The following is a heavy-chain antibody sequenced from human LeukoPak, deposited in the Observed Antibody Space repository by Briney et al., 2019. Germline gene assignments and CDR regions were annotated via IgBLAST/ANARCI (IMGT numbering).Heavy chain of an antibody. CDR3: AKDRGSSSWYPDAFDI. V-gene: IGHV3-23*01. D-gene: IGHD6-13*01. CDR1: GFTFSSYA. CDR2: ISGSGGST. Sequence: GSLRLSCAASGFTFSSYAMSWVRQAPGKGLEWVSAISGSGGSTYYADSVKGRFTISRDNSKNTLYLQMNSLRAEDTAVYYCAKDRGSSSWYPDAFDIWGQGTMVTVSS. J-gene: IGHJ3*02.